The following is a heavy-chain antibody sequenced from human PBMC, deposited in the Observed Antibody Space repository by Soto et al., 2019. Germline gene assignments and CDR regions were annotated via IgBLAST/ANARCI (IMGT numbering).Heavy chain of an antibody. J-gene: IGHJ6*02. D-gene: IGHD3-22*01. V-gene: IGHV4-59*08. CDR3: ARLWSGNYYVSSGPSMDV. CDR2: IYYSGST. CDR1: GGSISSYY. Sequence: SETLSLTCTVSGGSISSYYCSWIRQPPGKGLEWIGYIYYSGSTNYNPSLKSRVTISVDTSKNQFSLKLSSVTAADTAVYYCARLWSGNYYVSSGPSMDVWGQGTTVTVSS.